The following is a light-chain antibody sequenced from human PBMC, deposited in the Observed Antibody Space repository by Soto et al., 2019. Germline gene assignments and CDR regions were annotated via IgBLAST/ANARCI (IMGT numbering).Light chain of an antibody. J-gene: IGKJ1*01. CDR1: HSMSGW. V-gene: IGKV1-39*01. CDR2: GAS. CDR3: QQSFSTPRT. Sequence: RFTITCRASHSMSGWLAWYQQKPGKAPKLLIYGASSLQSGVPSRFSGSGSGTDFTLTISSLQPEDFGTYYCQQSFSTPRTFGQGTKVDI.